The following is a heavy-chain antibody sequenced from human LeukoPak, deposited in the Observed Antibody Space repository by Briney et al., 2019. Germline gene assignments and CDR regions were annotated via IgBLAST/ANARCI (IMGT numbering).Heavy chain of an antibody. Sequence: GGPLRLSCAASGFTFSSYWMSWVRQAPGKGLEWVANIKQDGSEKYYVDSVKGRFTISRDNAKNSLYLQMNSLRAEDTAVYYCARGGELGYCSSTSCYAFDYWGQGTLVTVSS. J-gene: IGHJ4*02. V-gene: IGHV3-7*01. CDR1: GFTFSSYW. CDR2: IKQDGSEK. D-gene: IGHD2-2*01. CDR3: ARGGELGYCSSTSCYAFDY.